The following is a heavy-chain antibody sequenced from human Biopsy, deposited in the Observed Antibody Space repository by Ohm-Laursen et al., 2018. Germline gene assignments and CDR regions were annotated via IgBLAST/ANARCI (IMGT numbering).Heavy chain of an antibody. V-gene: IGHV3-23*01. CDR1: GFTLSGYA. CDR3: AKLGSGDYFPTFFDF. D-gene: IGHD5-12*01. CDR2: VTGSGRST. Sequence: GSLRLSCAASGFTLSGYAMSWVRQGPEKGLEWVSVVTGSGRSTYYTDSVKGRFSISRDNSKNTLYLQMNSLRVEDTAVYYCAKLGSGDYFPTFFDFWGQGALVTVSS. J-gene: IGHJ4*02.